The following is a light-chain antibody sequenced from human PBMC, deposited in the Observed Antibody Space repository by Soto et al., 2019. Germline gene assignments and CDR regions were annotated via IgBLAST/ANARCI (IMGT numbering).Light chain of an antibody. CDR1: QNLSTN. Sequence: EIVMTQSPATLSVSPGERVTLSCRASQNLSTNLAWYQQRPGQAPRLLIYAASTRATGIPARFSGSGSGTAFALTISSLQSEDFAVYYCQQYNYWLVYTFGQGTKLEIK. CDR3: QQYNYWLVYT. V-gene: IGKV3-15*01. CDR2: AAS. J-gene: IGKJ2*01.